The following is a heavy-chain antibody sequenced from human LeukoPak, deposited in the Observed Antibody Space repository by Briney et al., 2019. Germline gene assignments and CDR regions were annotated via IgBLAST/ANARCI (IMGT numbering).Heavy chain of an antibody. Sequence: SETLSLTCAVYGGSFSGYYWSWIRQPPGKGLEWIGEISHSGSTNYNPSLKSRVTISVDTSKNQFSLKLSSVTAADAAVYYCARGIRDSSSWYFFPRVFDYWGQGTLVTVSS. V-gene: IGHV4-34*01. J-gene: IGHJ4*02. CDR2: ISHSGST. D-gene: IGHD6-13*01. CDR1: GGSFSGYY. CDR3: ARGIRDSSSWYFFPRVFDY.